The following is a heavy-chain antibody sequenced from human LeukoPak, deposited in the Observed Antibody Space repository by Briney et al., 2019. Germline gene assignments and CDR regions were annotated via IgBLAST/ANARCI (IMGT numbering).Heavy chain of an antibody. CDR1: GFTFSNHA. D-gene: IGHD2-8*02. CDR3: AKDVWWSVS. V-gene: IGHV3-23*01. J-gene: IGHJ5*02. CDR2: ISADAVDT. Sequence: GGSLRLSCVASGFTFSNHAMTWVRQAPGKGLEWVSAISADAVDTFYAPSVKGRFTISRDNSKNTLYLQINSLRAEDTAIYYCAKDVWWSVSWGQGTLVTVSS.